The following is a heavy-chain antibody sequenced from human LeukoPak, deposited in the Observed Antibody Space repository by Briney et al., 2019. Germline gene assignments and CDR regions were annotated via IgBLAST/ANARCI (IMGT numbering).Heavy chain of an antibody. Sequence: PSETLSLTCAVYGGSFSGYYWSWIRQPPGEGLEWIGEINHSGSTNYNPSLKSRVTISVDTSKNQFSLKLSSVTAADTAVYYCARELNAPPNYYFDYWGQGTLVTVSS. D-gene: IGHD1-7*01. J-gene: IGHJ4*02. CDR2: INHSGST. V-gene: IGHV4-34*01. CDR3: ARELNAPPNYYFDY. CDR1: GGSFSGYY.